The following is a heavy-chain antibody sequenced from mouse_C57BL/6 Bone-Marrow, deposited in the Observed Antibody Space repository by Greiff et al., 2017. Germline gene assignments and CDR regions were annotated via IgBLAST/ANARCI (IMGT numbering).Heavy chain of an antibody. CDR1: GYTFTSYG. J-gene: IGHJ2*01. D-gene: IGHD4-1*01. V-gene: IGHV1-81*01. CDR2: IYPRSGNT. Sequence: VQRVESGAELARPGASVKLSCKASGYTFTSYGISWVKQRTGQGLEWIGEIYPRSGNTYYNEKFKGKATLTADKSSSTAYMELRSLTSEDSAVYFCARINWVDFDYWGQGNTLTVSS. CDR3: ARINWVDFDY.